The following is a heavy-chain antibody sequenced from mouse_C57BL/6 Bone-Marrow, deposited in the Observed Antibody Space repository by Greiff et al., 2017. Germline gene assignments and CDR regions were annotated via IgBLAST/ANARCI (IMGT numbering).Heavy chain of an antibody. CDR3: ARSDDYDGFAY. J-gene: IGHJ3*01. D-gene: IGHD2-4*01. CDR1: GYTFTSYW. V-gene: IGHV1-64*01. Sequence: VQLQQPGAELVKPGASVKLSCKASGYTFTSYWMHWVKQRPGQGLEWIGMIHPNSGSTNYNQKFKGKATLTVDTSSSTAYMQLSSLTSEDSAVYYCARSDDYDGFAYWGQGTLVTVSA. CDR2: IHPNSGST.